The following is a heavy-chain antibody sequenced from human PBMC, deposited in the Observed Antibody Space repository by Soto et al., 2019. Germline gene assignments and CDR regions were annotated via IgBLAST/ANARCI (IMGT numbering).Heavy chain of an antibody. V-gene: IGHV3-53*01. CDR2: IYSGGST. Sequence: GGSLRLSCAASGFTVSSNYMSWVRQAPGKGLEWVSVIYSGGSTYYADSVKGRFTISRDNSKNTLYLQMNSLRAEDTAVYYCARDRRGYSYDGTDVWGQGTTVTVSS. D-gene: IGHD5-18*01. J-gene: IGHJ6*02. CDR1: GFTVSSNY. CDR3: ARDRRGYSYDGTDV.